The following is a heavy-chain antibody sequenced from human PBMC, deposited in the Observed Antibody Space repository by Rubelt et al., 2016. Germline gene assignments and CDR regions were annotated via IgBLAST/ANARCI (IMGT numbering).Heavy chain of an antibody. CDR3: ARKSAFDI. CDR2: IYPADSDT. V-gene: IGHV5-51*01. Sequence: EVQLVQSGAEVKKPGESLKISCKGSGYSFTSYWLGWVRQMPGKGLEWMGIIYPADSDTRYSPSFPGQVPVSADKSSSTAYLQWSSLEASDTAIYYCARKSAFDIWGQGTMVTGSP. J-gene: IGHJ3*02. CDR1: GYSFTSYW.